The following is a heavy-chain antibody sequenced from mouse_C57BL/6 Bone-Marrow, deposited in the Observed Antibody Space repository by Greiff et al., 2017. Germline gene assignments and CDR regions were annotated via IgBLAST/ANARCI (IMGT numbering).Heavy chain of an antibody. D-gene: IGHD1-1*01. CDR2: VQGLEWIG. Sequence: QVQLQQSGPELARPWASVKISCPAFYTFSSRLHFAIRDTNYWMHWVKQRPVQGLEWIGAIYPGNGDTCYIQKYKGKATLTADKSSSTAYMQLSSLTAEDSAVYYGAWAVVQRGYAMDYWGQGNSVTVSS. V-gene: IGHV1-87*01. CDR3: AEDSAVYYGAWAVVQRGYAMDY. CDR1: YTFSSRLH. J-gene: IGHJ4*01.